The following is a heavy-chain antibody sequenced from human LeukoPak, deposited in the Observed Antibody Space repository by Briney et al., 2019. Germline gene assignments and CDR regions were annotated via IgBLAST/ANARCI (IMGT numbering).Heavy chain of an antibody. D-gene: IGHD5-18*01. CDR3: ARVVDTHFDY. J-gene: IGHJ4*02. CDR1: GFTFSSHW. Sequence: PGGSLRLSCAASGFTFSSHWMHWVRQAPGKGLVWVSRIKSDGSTTTYADSVKGRFTISRDNAKNTLYLQMNSLRAEDTAVYYCARVVDTHFDYWGQGTLVTVSS. V-gene: IGHV3-74*01. CDR2: IKSDGSTT.